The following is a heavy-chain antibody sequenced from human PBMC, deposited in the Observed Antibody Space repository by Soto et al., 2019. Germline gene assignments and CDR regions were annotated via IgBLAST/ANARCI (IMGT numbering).Heavy chain of an antibody. CDR2: FDPEDGER. CDR3: ARSPLAFGGIIVPYDFDS. Sequence: QAQLVQSGAEVKKPGASVKVSCKISGNTLSEFSIHWVRQALGKGLEWMGSFDPEDGERIYRQKFQGKITMTEDTSTGTTYMELSSLRSEDTAVYYCARSPLAFGGIIVPYDFDSWGQGTLVTVSS. D-gene: IGHD3-16*02. CDR1: GNTLSEFS. J-gene: IGHJ4*02. V-gene: IGHV1-24*01.